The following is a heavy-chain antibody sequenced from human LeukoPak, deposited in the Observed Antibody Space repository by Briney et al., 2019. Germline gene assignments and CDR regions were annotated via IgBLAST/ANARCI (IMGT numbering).Heavy chain of an antibody. V-gene: IGHV3-30*18. Sequence: PGGSLRLSCAASGFTFSSYGMHWVRQAPGKGLEWVAVISYDGSNRYYADSVKGRFTISRDNSKNTLYLQMNSLRAEDTAVYYCAKDRSSGWYAPLYYYYGMDVWGQGTTVTVSS. CDR3: AKDRSSGWYAPLYYYYGMDV. J-gene: IGHJ6*02. CDR1: GFTFSSYG. D-gene: IGHD6-19*01. CDR2: ISYDGSNR.